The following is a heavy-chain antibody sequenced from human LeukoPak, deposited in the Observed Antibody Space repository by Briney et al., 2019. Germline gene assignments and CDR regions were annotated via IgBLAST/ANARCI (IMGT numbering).Heavy chain of an antibody. D-gene: IGHD3-10*01. J-gene: IGHJ4*02. CDR3: AKDLDYYGSGNLFDY. V-gene: IGHV3-30*02. Sequence: PGGSLRLSCAASGFTFSSYGMHWVRQAPGKGLEWVAFIRYDGSNKYYADSVKGRFTISRDNSKNTLYLQMNSLRAEDTAVYYCAKDLDYYGSGNLFDYWGQGTLVTVSS. CDR1: GFTFSSYG. CDR2: IRYDGSNK.